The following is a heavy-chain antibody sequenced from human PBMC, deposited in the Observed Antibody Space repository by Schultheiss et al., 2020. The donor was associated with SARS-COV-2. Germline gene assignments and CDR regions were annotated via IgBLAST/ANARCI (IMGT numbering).Heavy chain of an antibody. D-gene: IGHD6-6*01. CDR2: ISGSGGST. V-gene: IGHV3-53*01. J-gene: IGHJ6*02. CDR1: GFTVSSNY. CDR3: ARDNGREQLVTYGMDV. Sequence: ESLKISCAASGFTVSSNYMSWVRQAPGKGLEWVSVISGSGGSTYYADSVKGRFTISRDNAKNSLYLQMNSLRAEDTAVYYCARDNGREQLVTYGMDVWGQGTTVTVSS.